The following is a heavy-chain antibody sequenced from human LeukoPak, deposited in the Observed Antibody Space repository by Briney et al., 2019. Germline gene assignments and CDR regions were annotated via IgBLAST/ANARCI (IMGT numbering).Heavy chain of an antibody. CDR3: ARDPSTFYFDY. CDR1: GGSISSYY. D-gene: IGHD3-16*01. CDR2: IYSSGST. J-gene: IGHJ4*02. V-gene: IGHV4-59*01. Sequence: SETLSLTCTVSGGSISSYYWSWIRQPPGKGLEWIGYIYSSGSTDYNPSLKSRVTISVDTSKSQFSLKLSSVTAADPAIYYCARDPSTFYFDYWGQGALVTVSS.